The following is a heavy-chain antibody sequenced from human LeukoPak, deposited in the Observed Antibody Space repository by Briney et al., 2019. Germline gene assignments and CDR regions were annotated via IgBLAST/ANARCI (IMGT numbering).Heavy chain of an antibody. J-gene: IGHJ4*02. CDR3: ARDPNVGYSSSQIN. Sequence: PGGSLRLSCAASGFTVSGNYMSWVRQAPGKGLEWVSVIYSGGSTYYADSVKGRFTISRDNSKNTLYLQMNSLRAEDTAVYYCARDPNVGYSSSQINWGQGTLVTVSS. D-gene: IGHD6-13*01. CDR2: IYSGGST. V-gene: IGHV3-66*01. CDR1: GFTVSGNY.